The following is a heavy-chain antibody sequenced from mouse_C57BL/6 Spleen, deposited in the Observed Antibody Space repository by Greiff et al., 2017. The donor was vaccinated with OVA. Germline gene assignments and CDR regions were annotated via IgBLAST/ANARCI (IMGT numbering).Heavy chain of an antibody. CDR2: IYPGSGST. Sequence: QVQLKQPGAELVKPGASVKMSCKASGYTFTSYWITWVKQRPGQGLEWIGDIYPGSGSTNYNEKFKSKATLTVDTSSSTAYMQLSSLTSEDSAVYYCARGPYGDGYYGYWGQGTTLTVSS. CDR3: ARGPYGDGYYGY. J-gene: IGHJ2*01. D-gene: IGHD2-3*01. CDR1: GYTFTSYW. V-gene: IGHV1-55*01.